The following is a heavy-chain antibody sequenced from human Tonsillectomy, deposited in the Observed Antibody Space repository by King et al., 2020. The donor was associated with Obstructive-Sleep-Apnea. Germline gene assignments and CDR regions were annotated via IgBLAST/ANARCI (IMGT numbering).Heavy chain of an antibody. CDR3: ARDPYSYFDY. D-gene: IGHD1-26*01. V-gene: IGHV4-39*07. Sequence: QLQESGPGLVKPSETLSLTCTVSGGSISSSNYYWAWIRQPPGKGLEWIGSIYYSGSTYYNPSLKSRVTMSVDTSKNQFSLKLTSVTAADTAVYYCARDPYSYFDYWAREPWSPSPQ. CDR2: IYYSGST. CDR1: GGSISSSNYY. J-gene: IGHJ4*02.